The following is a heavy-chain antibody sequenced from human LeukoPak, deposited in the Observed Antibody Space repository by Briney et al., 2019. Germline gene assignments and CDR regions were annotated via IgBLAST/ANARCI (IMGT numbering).Heavy chain of an antibody. CDR2: ISYDGSNA. CDR3: AKDSSPYPDSTGYFGDY. V-gene: IGHV3-30*04. D-gene: IGHD3-22*01. CDR1: GFTFSSYA. J-gene: IGHJ4*02. Sequence: GGSLRLSCAASGFTFSSYAMHWVRQAPGRGLEWVAVISYDGSNAYYADSVKGRFTISRDNSKNTLYLQMNSLRAEDTAVYFCAKDSSPYPDSTGYFGDYWGQGTLVTVSS.